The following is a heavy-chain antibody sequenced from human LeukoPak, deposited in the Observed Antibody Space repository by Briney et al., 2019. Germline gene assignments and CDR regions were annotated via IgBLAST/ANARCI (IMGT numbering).Heavy chain of an antibody. CDR3: ATGEYSSSS. CDR2: MNPTSVNT. Sequence: ASAKVSCKASGYTFTSYDINWVRQDTGQGLEWMGWMNPTSVNTGYAQKFQDRVTITRNTTTSTAYIEQSSLRSEDTAVYYCATGEYSSSSWGQGNLVTVSS. D-gene: IGHD6-6*01. CDR1: GYTFTSYD. J-gene: IGHJ4*02. V-gene: IGHV1-8*03.